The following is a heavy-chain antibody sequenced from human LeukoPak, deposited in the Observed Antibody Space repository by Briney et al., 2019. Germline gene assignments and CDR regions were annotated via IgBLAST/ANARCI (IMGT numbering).Heavy chain of an antibody. CDR2: IRGTSSII. D-gene: IGHD6-13*01. V-gene: IGHV3-48*04. Sequence: PGGSLRLSCAASGFTFNSYSMNWVRQAPGKGLEWISYIRGTSSIIHYADSVKGRFTISRDNAKNSLYLQMNSLRAEDTAVYYCARVSSSSWWALDYWGQGTLVTVSS. CDR1: GFTFNSYS. J-gene: IGHJ4*02. CDR3: ARVSSSSWWALDY.